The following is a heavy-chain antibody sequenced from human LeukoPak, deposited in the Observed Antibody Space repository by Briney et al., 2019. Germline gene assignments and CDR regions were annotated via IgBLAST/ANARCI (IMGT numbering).Heavy chain of an antibody. CDR3: ARVAYGFDY. D-gene: IGHD3-10*01. CDR2: IYHSGST. V-gene: IGHV4-38-2*02. CDR1: GYSISSGYY. Sequence: TSETLSLTCTVSGYSISSGYYWGWIRQPPGKGLEWIGSIYHSGSTYYNPSLKSRVTISVDTSKNQFSLKLSSVTAADTAVYYCARVAYGFDYWGQGTLVTVSS. J-gene: IGHJ4*02.